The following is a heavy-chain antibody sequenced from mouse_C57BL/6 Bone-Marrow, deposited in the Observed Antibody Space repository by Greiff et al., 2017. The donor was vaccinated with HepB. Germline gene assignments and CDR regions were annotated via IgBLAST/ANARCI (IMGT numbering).Heavy chain of an antibody. CDR2: IRLKSDNYAT. Sequence: EVKLQESGGGLVQPGGSMKLSCVASGFTFSNYWMNWVRQSPEKGLEWVAQIRLKSDNYATHYAESVKGRFTISRDDSKSSVYLQMNNLRAEDTGIYYCTVYYDYDCYAMDYWGQGTSVTVSS. CDR3: TVYYDYDCYAMDY. CDR1: GFTFSNYW. J-gene: IGHJ4*01. V-gene: IGHV6-3*01. D-gene: IGHD2-4*01.